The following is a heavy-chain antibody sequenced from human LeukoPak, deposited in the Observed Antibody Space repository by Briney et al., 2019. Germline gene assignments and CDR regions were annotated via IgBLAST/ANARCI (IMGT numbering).Heavy chain of an antibody. J-gene: IGHJ6*02. CDR2: IIPILGIA. CDR3: AREGDSSFYYYYGMDV. Sequence: SVKVSCKASGGTFSSYAIRWVRQAPGQGLEWMGRIIPILGIANYAQKFQGRVTITADKSTSTAYMELSSLRSEDTAVYYCAREGDSSFYYYYGMDVWGQGTTVTVSS. D-gene: IGHD6-6*01. CDR1: GGTFSSYA. V-gene: IGHV1-69*04.